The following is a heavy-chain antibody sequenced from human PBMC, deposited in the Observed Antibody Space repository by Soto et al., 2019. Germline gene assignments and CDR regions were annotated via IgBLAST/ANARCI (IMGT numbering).Heavy chain of an antibody. CDR1: GFTFGGYA. CDR2: IRSKAYGGTT. D-gene: IGHD3-3*01. CDR3: TRVNDFWSGYYTSSFDY. J-gene: IGHJ4*02. Sequence: PGGSLRLSCTASGFTFGGYAMSWARQAPGKGLEWVGFIRSKAYGGTTEYAASVKGRFTISRDDSKSIAYLLMNSLKTEDTAVYYCTRVNDFWSGYYTSSFDYWGQGTLVTVSS. V-gene: IGHV3-49*04.